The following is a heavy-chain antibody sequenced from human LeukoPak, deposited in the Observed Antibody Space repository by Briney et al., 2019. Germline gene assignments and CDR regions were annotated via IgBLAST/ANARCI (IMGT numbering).Heavy chain of an antibody. Sequence: LSLTCAVYGGSFSGYYWSWIRQPPGKGLEWVSYISSSGSTIYYADSVKGRFTISRDNAKNSLYLQMNSLRAEDTAVYYCAXAXKAFDYWGQGTLVTVSS. V-gene: IGHV3-11*01. J-gene: IGHJ4*02. CDR1: GGSFSGYY. CDR3: AXAXKAFDY. CDR2: ISSSGSTI.